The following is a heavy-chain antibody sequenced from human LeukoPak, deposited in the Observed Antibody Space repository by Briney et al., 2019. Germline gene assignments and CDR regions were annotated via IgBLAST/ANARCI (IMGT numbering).Heavy chain of an antibody. V-gene: IGHV1-2*02. D-gene: IGHD4-17*01. CDR2: IYPNSGDT. Sequence: ASVKVSCKASGYTFSGHYMHWVRQAPGQGLEWMGWIYPNSGDTNYAQKFQGRVTMTRDTSISTAYMELRRLKSDDTAMYYCARVVGFGDYPFDYWGQGTLLTVFS. CDR3: ARVVGFGDYPFDY. CDR1: GYTFSGHY. J-gene: IGHJ4*02.